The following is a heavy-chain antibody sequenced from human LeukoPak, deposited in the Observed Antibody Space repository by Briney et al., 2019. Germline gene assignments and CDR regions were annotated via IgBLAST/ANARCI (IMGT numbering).Heavy chain of an antibody. Sequence: SETLSLTCTVSGGSISSGGYYWSWIRQPPVKGLEWIGYIYYSGSTNYNPSLKSRVTISVDTSKNQFSLKLSSVTAADTAVYYCARHPRRTARLWLPYYFDYWGQGTLVTVSS. D-gene: IGHD5-18*01. CDR2: IYYSGST. J-gene: IGHJ4*02. CDR1: GGSISSGGYY. V-gene: IGHV4-61*08. CDR3: ARHPRRTARLWLPYYFDY.